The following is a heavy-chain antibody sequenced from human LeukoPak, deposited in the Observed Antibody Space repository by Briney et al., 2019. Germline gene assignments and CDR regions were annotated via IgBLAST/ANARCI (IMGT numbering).Heavy chain of an antibody. Sequence: GGSLRLSCAASGFTFSSYIMHWVRQAPGQGLEWVSGITDGGYRTYYADSVKGRFTISRDNSKSKLYLQLNRLRAEDTAVYYRAAQLLWFGEIWGQGTTVTVSS. D-gene: IGHD3-10*01. J-gene: IGHJ3*02. CDR2: ITDGGYRT. V-gene: IGHV3-23*01. CDR3: AAQLLWFGEI. CDR1: GFTFSSYI.